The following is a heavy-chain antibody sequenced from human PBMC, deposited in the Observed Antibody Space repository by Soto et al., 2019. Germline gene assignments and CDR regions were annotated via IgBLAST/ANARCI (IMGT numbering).Heavy chain of an antibody. V-gene: IGHV1-2*02. Sequence: ASVKVSCKTSGYTFAAFFIHWIRQAPGQGLEWMGWINPTSGATVSAQKFQDRVTMTRDTSISTAYMELRGLKSDDTAVYYCTRDPDYGDYWGYFFDYWGQGTPVTVSS. CDR1: GYTFAAFF. CDR2: INPTSGAT. J-gene: IGHJ4*02. D-gene: IGHD4-17*01. CDR3: TRDPDYGDYWGYFFDY.